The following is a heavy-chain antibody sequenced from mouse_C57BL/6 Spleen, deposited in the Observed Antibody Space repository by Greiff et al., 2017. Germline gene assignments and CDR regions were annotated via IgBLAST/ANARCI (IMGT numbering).Heavy chain of an antibody. J-gene: IGHJ4*01. Sequence: VKLQQPGAELVMPGASVKLSCKASGYPFTSYWMHWVKQRPGQGLEWIGEIDPSDSYTNYNQKFKGKSTLTVDKSSSTAYMQLSSLTSEDSAVYNCARFDYKARYYAMGNGGQGASVTVSS. CDR1: GYPFTSYW. V-gene: IGHV1-69*01. CDR2: IDPSDSYT. D-gene: IGHD2-12*01. CDR3: ARFDYKARYYAMGN.